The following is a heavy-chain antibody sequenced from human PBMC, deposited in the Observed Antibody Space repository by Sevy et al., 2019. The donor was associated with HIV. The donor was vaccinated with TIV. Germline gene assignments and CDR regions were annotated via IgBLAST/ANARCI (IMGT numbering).Heavy chain of an antibody. CDR2: IYTSGST. CDR3: ARESGDCSSTSCYEGVFDY. V-gene: IGHV4-61*02. CDR1: GGSISSGSYY. Sequence: SETLSLTCTVSGGSISSGSYYWSWIRQPAGKGLEWIGRIYTSGSTNYNPSLKSRVTISVETSKNQFSLKLSSVTAADTAMYYCARESGDCSSTSCYEGVFDYWGQGTLVTVSS. J-gene: IGHJ4*02. D-gene: IGHD2-2*01.